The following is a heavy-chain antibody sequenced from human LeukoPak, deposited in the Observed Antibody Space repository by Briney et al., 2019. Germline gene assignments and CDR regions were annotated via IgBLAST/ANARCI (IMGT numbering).Heavy chain of an antibody. CDR2: VSGSSSYI. CDR3: ARDLGSIVDY. V-gene: IGHV3-21*01. J-gene: IGHJ4*02. D-gene: IGHD3-10*01. CDR1: KFTFSSYS. Sequence: GGSLRLSCAASKFTFSSYSMNWVRQAPGKGLEWVSSVSGSSSYIYYADSVKGRFTISRDNAKNSLYLQMNSLRAEDTAVYYCARDLGSIVDYWGQGTLVTVSS.